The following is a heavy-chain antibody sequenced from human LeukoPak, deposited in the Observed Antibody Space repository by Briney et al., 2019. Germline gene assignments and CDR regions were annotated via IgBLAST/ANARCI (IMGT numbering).Heavy chain of an antibody. Sequence: PSETLAHTCTVSGGAMSSYYWSWLRQAPGKGMEWIGYVFNSGRTNLSPSLRSRATMSVDTSKNQFSLKLSSLTAADTAVYYCAGRQHIVVVTATRGSFDMWGQGTMVTVSS. D-gene: IGHD2-21*02. J-gene: IGHJ3*02. CDR1: GGAMSSYY. CDR3: AGRQHIVVVTATRGSFDM. CDR2: VFNSGRT. V-gene: IGHV4-59*01.